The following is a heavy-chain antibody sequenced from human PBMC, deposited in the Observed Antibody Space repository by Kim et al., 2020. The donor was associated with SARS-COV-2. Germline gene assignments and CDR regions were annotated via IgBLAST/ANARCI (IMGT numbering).Heavy chain of an antibody. V-gene: IGHV4-39*01. J-gene: IGHJ6*02. Sequence: SLKCRVTISVDTTKNPFSLTLSSVTAADTAVYYCARLRHDSSGYYYGMDVWGQGTTVTVSS. D-gene: IGHD3-22*01. CDR3: ARLRHDSSGYYYGMDV.